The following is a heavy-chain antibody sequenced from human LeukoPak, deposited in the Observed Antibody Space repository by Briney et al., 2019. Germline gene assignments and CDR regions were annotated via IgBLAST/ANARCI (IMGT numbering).Heavy chain of an antibody. D-gene: IGHD2-15*01. CDR2: MKQDGSEQ. J-gene: IGHJ4*02. Sequence: GGALRLSCAASGFTVSSYWMTWVRRAPGKGLEWVANMKQDGSEQYYVDSVRGRFTISTDNAKNSLFLQMNSLRVEDTAVYYCAGGQGWLLDYWGQGALVTVSS. CDR1: GFTVSSYW. CDR3: AGGQGWLLDY. V-gene: IGHV3-7*05.